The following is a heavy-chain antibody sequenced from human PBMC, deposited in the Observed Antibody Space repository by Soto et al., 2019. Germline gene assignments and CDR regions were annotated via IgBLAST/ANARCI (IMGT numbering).Heavy chain of an antibody. CDR2: ISGSGGST. D-gene: IGHD7-27*01. CDR1: GFTFSSYA. V-gene: IGHV3-23*01. J-gene: IGHJ6*02. Sequence: EVQLLESGGGLVQPGGSLRLSCAASGFTFSSYAMSWVRQAPGKGLEWVSAISGSGGSTYYADSVKGRFTISRDNSKNTLYLQMNSLRAEDTAVYYCATFFELGYYGMDVWGQGTTVTVSS. CDR3: ATFFELGYYGMDV.